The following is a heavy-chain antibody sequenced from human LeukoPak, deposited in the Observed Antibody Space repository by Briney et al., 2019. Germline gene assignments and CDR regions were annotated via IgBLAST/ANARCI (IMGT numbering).Heavy chain of an antibody. V-gene: IGHV3-23*01. Sequence: GGSLRLSCAASGFTFRSYAMSWVRQAPGKGLEWVSGISDNGVRTYYADSVKGRFTISRGNSKNTLYLQMNSLRAEDTAVYYCAKDGGLWVSAHWGDSWGRGTLVTVSS. D-gene: IGHD7-27*01. CDR1: GFTFRSYA. CDR2: ISDNGVRT. J-gene: IGHJ4*02. CDR3: AKDGGLWVSAHWGDS.